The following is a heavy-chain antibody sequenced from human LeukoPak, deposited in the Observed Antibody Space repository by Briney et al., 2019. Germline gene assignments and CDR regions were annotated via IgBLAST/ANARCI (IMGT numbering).Heavy chain of an antibody. J-gene: IGHJ4*02. Sequence: ASVKVSCKASGYTFTSYYMHWVRQAPGQGLEWMGIINPSGGSTSYAQKFQGRVTMTRDTSTSTVYMELSSLRSEDTAVYYCARAHSIAVAGTRIMGYWGQGTLVTVSS. CDR2: INPSGGST. V-gene: IGHV1-46*01. CDR1: GYTFTSYY. D-gene: IGHD6-19*01. CDR3: ARAHSIAVAGTRIMGY.